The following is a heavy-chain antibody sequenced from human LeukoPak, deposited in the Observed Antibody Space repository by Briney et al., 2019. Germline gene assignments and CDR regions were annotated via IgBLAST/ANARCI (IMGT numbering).Heavy chain of an antibody. CDR3: ARWNGDYEGLKN. V-gene: IGHV5-51*01. CDR2: IHPGDSDT. D-gene: IGHD4-17*01. CDR1: GYTFSGQW. J-gene: IGHJ4*02. Sequence: GESLKISCKASGYTFSGQWIGWVRQVPGKGLDWMGMIHPGDSDTRYSPSFQGQVTISADKSISTAYLQWSSLKASDTAMYYCARWNGDYEGLKNWGQGTLVTVSS.